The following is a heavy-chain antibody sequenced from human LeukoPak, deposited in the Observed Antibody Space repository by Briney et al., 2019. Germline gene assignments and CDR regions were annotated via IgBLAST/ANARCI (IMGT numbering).Heavy chain of an antibody. CDR3: ANSVTSRRNPIPPYFDY. Sequence: GGSLILSCAASGFTFSSYAMSWVRQAPGKGLEWVSAISGSGGSTYYADSVEGRFTISRDNSRNTLYLQMNSLRAGDTAVYYCANSVTSRRNPIPPYFDYWGQGTLVTVSS. D-gene: IGHD6-6*01. V-gene: IGHV3-23*01. CDR2: ISGSGGST. J-gene: IGHJ4*02. CDR1: GFTFSSYA.